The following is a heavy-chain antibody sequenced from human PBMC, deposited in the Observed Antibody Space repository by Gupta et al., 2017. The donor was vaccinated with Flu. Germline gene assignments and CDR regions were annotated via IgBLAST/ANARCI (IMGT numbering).Heavy chain of an antibody. J-gene: IGHJ5*02. CDR2: ISAYNGNT. Sequence: WVRQAPGQGLEWMGWISAYNGNTNYAQKLQGRVTMTTDTSTSTAYMELRSLRSDDTAVYYCAREQNSGSYYHWGQGTLVTVSS. D-gene: IGHD1-26*01. V-gene: IGHV1-18*01. CDR3: AREQNSGSYYH.